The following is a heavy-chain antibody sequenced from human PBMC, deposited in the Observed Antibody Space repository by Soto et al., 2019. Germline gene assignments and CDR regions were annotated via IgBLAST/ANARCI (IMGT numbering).Heavy chain of an antibody. CDR3: AHREGDEYVGGSYKGDLDI. Sequence: APTLVHPTQTLTPTCTISGISLNTNAVGVGWHRQPPRKALEWLALTYWDNDTRSNPSLQSRLTITKDTSKNQVVLKMTNMDPVETATYFCAHREGDEYVGGSYKGDLDIWGQGTMGT. CDR1: GISLNTNAVG. J-gene: IGHJ3*02. D-gene: IGHD3-16*01. V-gene: IGHV2-5*02. CDR2: TYWDNDT.